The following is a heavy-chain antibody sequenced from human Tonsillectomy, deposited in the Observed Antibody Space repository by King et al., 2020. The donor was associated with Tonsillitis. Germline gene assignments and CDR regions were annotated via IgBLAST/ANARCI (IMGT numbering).Heavy chain of an antibody. CDR2: IKSKTDGGTT. Sequence: VQLVESGGGLVKPGGSLRLSCAASEFTFSNAWMSWVRQAPGKGLEWVGRIKSKTDGGTTDYAAPVKGRFTISRDDSKNTLYLQMNSLKTEDTAVYYCTTYDYGGNYYYYGMDVWGQGTTVTVSS. J-gene: IGHJ6*02. CDR3: TTYDYGGNYYYYGMDV. D-gene: IGHD4-23*01. V-gene: IGHV3-15*01. CDR1: EFTFSNAW.